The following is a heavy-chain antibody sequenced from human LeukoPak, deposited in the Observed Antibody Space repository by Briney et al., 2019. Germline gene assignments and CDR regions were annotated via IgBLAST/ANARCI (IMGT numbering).Heavy chain of an antibody. CDR3: ARLSYDILTGYYIWFPDY. D-gene: IGHD3-9*01. J-gene: IGHJ4*02. V-gene: IGHV1-69*13. Sequence: ASVKVSCKASGGTFSSYAISWVRQAPGQGLEWMGGIIPIFGTANYAQKFQGRVTITADESTSTAYMELSSLRSEDTAVYYCARLSYDILTGYYIWFPDYWGQGTLVTVSS. CDR2: IIPIFGTA. CDR1: GGTFSSYA.